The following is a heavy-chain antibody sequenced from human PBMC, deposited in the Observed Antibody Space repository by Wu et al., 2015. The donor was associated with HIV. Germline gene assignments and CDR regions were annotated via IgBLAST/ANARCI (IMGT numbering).Heavy chain of an antibody. CDR3: ARDSFGMTTVTPGXFDI. D-gene: IGHD4-17*01. Sequence: QVQLVQSEAEVKEPGASVKVSCKASGYTFTSYGISWVRQAPGQGLEWMGWISAYNGNTNYAQKFQGRVTVTTDTSTSTAYMDLRSLRSDDTAVYYCARDSFGMTTVTPGXFDIWGQGTMVTVSS. J-gene: IGHJ3*02. CDR2: ISAYNGNT. CDR1: GYTFTSYG. V-gene: IGHV1-18*01.